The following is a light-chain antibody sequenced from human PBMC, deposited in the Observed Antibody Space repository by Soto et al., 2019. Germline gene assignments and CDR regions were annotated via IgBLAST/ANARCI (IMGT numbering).Light chain of an antibody. V-gene: IGKV1-6*01. J-gene: IGKJ1*01. CDR2: ATS. CDR1: QDIRTE. Sequence: AIQMTQSPSSLSSSVGDRVTITCRASQDIRTELGWYQQKPGKAPKLLIYATSILQGGVPSRFSGSGSGTDFTLTISSLQPEDFATYYCLQDYSYPRTFGQGTKVEIK. CDR3: LQDYSYPRT.